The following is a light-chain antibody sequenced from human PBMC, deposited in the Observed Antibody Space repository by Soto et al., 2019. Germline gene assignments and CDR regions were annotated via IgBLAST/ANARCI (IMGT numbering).Light chain of an antibody. CDR1: QSVSSN. CDR2: GAS. CDR3: QQYNNWPPLT. Sequence: EIVMTQSPATLSVSPGERATLSCRASQSVSSNLAWYQQKPGQAPRLLIYGASIRATDIPARFSGSGSGTELTLTISSLQSEDFAVYYCQQYNNWPPLTFGGGTKVEIK. V-gene: IGKV3-15*01. J-gene: IGKJ4*01.